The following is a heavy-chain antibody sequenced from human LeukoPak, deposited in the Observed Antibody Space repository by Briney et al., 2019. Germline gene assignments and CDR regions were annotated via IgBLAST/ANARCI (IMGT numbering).Heavy chain of an antibody. D-gene: IGHD3-10*01. CDR1: GGSFSGYY. CDR2: INHSGST. V-gene: IGHV4-34*01. Sequence: SETLSLTCAVYGGSFSGYYWSWIRQPPGKGLEWIGEINHSGSTNYNPSLKSRVTISVDTSKNQFSLKLSSLTAADTTVYYCARVRITMVRGVTYDYWGQGTLVTVSS. CDR3: ARVRITMVRGVTYDY. J-gene: IGHJ4*02.